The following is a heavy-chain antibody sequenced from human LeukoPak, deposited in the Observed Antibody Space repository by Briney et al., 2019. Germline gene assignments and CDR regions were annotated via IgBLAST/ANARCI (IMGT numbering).Heavy chain of an antibody. CDR1: GFTFSSYS. D-gene: IGHD3/OR15-3a*01. V-gene: IGHV4-39*01. Sequence: GSLRLSCAASGFTFSSYSMNWIRQPPGKGLEWIGSIYYSGSTYYNPSLKSRVTISVDTSKNQFSLKLSSVTAADTAVYYCVRVGRPGYWGQGTLVTVSS. J-gene: IGHJ4*02. CDR2: IYYSGST. CDR3: VRVGRPGY.